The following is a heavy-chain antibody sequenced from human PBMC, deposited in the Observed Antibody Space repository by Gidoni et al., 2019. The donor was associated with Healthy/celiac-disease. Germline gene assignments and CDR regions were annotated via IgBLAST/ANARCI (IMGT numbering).Heavy chain of an antibody. CDR3: ARAWGYSSGWYPVN. D-gene: IGHD6-19*01. V-gene: IGHV4-4*02. Sequence: QVQLQEPGPGLVKPSGTLSRTCDVSGGSISSSNWWSWVRQPPGKGLEWIGEIYHSGSTNYNPYLKSRVTISVDKSKNQFSLKLSSVTAADTAVYYCARAWGYSSGWYPVNWGQGTLVTVSS. CDR2: IYHSGST. J-gene: IGHJ4*02. CDR1: GGSISSSNW.